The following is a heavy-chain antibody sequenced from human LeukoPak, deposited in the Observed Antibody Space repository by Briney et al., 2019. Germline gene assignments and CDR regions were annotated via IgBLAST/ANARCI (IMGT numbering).Heavy chain of an antibody. CDR1: GFTFSSYA. Sequence: PGRSLRLSCAASGFTFSSYAMHWVRQAPGKGLEWVAVISYDGSNKYYADSVKGRFTISRDNSKNTLYLQMNSLRAEDTAVYYCARGSSSGWSTYYYYYMDVWGKGTTVTVSS. J-gene: IGHJ6*03. D-gene: IGHD6-19*01. CDR3: ARGSSSGWSTYYYYYMDV. V-gene: IGHV3-30-3*01. CDR2: ISYDGSNK.